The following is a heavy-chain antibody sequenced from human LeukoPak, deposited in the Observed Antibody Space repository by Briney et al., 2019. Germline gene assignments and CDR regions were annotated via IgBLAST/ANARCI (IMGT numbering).Heavy chain of an antibody. J-gene: IGHJ4*02. V-gene: IGHV3-33*01. Sequence: GGSLRLSCAASGFTFSSYGMHWVRQAPGKVLEWVAVIWEDGSNKYYADSVKGRFTSSRDNSKKTLHLQMNSLRAEDTAVYYCARDSSSYFPSRYFVYWGQGTLVTVSS. D-gene: IGHD1-26*01. CDR2: IWEDGSNK. CDR3: ARDSSSYFPSRYFVY. CDR1: GFTFSSYG.